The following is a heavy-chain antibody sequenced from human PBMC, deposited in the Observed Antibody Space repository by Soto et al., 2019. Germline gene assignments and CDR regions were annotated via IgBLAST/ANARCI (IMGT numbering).Heavy chain of an antibody. CDR3: TKSPEKTNYYGSGSYLSFDWFDP. D-gene: IGHD3-10*01. V-gene: IGHV3-23*01. CDR2: ISTRGGST. J-gene: IGHJ5*02. Sequence: HPGGSLRLSCAASGFTFGHFAMSWVRQAPGKGLEWVSTISTRGGSTFYADSVKGRFTISRDNSKNTVFLQMNSLRAEDTAVYYCTKSPEKTNYYGSGSYLSFDWFDPWGPGTLVTVSS. CDR1: GFTFGHFA.